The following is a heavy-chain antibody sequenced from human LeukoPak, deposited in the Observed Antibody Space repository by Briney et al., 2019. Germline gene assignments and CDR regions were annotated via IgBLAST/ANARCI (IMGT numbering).Heavy chain of an antibody. J-gene: IGHJ4*02. CDR2: INAYNGDT. Sequence: PVASVKVSCKASGGTFSSYAISWVRQAPGQGLEWMGWINAYNGDTKYAQKFQGRVTMTTDTSTTTAYMDLRSLRSDDTAVYYCARVRTDWNDGLEDYWGQGTLVTVSS. CDR3: ARVRTDWNDGLEDY. CDR1: GGTFSSYA. D-gene: IGHD1-1*01. V-gene: IGHV1-18*01.